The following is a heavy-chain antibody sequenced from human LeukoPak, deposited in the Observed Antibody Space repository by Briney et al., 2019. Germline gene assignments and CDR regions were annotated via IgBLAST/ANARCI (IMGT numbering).Heavy chain of an antibody. Sequence: GGSLRLSCAASRFTFRSYAMSWVPQAPGKGLEWVSAISGSGGSTYYADSVKGRFTISRDNSKNTMYLQMNSLRAEDTAVYYCAKEGVMVVDYGGQGTLVTVSS. CDR2: ISGSGGST. CDR3: AKEGVMVVDY. CDR1: RFTFRSYA. V-gene: IGHV3-23*01. D-gene: IGHD3-16*02. J-gene: IGHJ4*02.